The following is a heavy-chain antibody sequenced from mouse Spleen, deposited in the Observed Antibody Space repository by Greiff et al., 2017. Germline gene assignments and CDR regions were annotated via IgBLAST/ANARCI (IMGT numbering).Heavy chain of an antibody. CDR2: IYPGSGNT. J-gene: IGHJ4*01. CDR1: GYTFTDYY. Sequence: QVQLKESGAELVRPGASVKLSCKASGYTFTDYYINWVKQRPGQGLEWIARIYPGSGNTYYNEKFKGKATLTAEKSSSTAYMQLSSLTSEDSAVYFCAIYRYAMDYWGQGTSVTVSS. CDR3: AIYRYAMDY. V-gene: IGHV1-76*01. D-gene: IGHD5-1-1*01.